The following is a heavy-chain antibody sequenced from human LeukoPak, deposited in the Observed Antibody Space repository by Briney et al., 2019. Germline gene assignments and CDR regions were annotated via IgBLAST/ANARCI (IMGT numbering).Heavy chain of an antibody. J-gene: IGHJ4*02. CDR1: GFTFSTYF. Sequence: GGSLRLSCAASGFTFSTYFMHWVRQAPGKGLEWVADIASDGSHTFYVESVKGRFTISRDNSKNTLYLQMNSLGAEDTAVYYCANGRSESYHYWGQGTLVTVSS. CDR3: ANGRSESYHY. V-gene: IGHV3-30-3*01. CDR2: IASDGSHT. D-gene: IGHD1-26*01.